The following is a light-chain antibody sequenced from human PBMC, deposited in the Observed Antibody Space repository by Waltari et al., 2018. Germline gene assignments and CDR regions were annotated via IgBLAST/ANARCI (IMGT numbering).Light chain of an antibody. CDR3: GTWDSSLDSGV. J-gene: IGLJ3*02. V-gene: IGLV1-51*02. Sequence: QSVLTQPPSVSAAPGQKVTISCSGSSSNIGNNYVSWYQQLPGTAPKLLIYEKIKLPPGIPDRFSVSKSGTSATLGFTGLQTGDEADYYCGTWDSSLDSGVCGGGTKLTVL. CDR2: EKI. CDR1: SSNIGNNY.